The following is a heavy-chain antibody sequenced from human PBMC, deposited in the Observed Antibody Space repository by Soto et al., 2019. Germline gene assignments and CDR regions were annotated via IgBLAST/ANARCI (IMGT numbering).Heavy chain of an antibody. Sequence: QAQLQQWGAGLLKPSETLSLTCAVYGGSFSGYYWSWIRQPPGKGLEWIGEINHSGSTNYNPSLKSRVTISVDTSKNQFSLKLSSVTAADTAVYYCARSPGDFWSGYYLGYFQHWGQGTLVTVSS. J-gene: IGHJ1*01. CDR3: ARSPGDFWSGYYLGYFQH. V-gene: IGHV4-34*01. CDR2: INHSGST. D-gene: IGHD3-3*01. CDR1: GGSFSGYY.